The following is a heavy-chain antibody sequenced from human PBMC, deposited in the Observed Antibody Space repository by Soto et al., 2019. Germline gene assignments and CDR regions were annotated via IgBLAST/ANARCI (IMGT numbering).Heavy chain of an antibody. CDR1: GFTFSSYS. V-gene: IGHV3-21*01. CDR3: ARDWNYYDSSGYYPLDY. J-gene: IGHJ4*02. D-gene: IGHD3-22*01. CDR2: ISSSSSYI. Sequence: GGSLRLSCAASGFTFSSYSMNWVRQAPGKGLEWVSSISSSSSYIYYADSVKGRFTISRDNAKNSLYLQMNSLRAEDTAVYYCARDWNYYDSSGYYPLDYWGQGTLVNVSS.